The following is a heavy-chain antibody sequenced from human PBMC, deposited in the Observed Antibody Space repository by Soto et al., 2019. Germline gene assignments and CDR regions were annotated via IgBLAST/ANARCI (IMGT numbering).Heavy chain of an antibody. CDR1: GFTFSSYA. CDR3: AKGHSSRWFNFDY. V-gene: IGHV3-23*01. D-gene: IGHD6-13*01. Sequence: PXGSLLPPCSASGFTFSSYAMSWVRQAPGKGLEWVSAISGSGGSTYYADSVKGRFTISRDNSKNTLYLQMNSLRAEDTAVYYCAKGHSSRWFNFDYWGQGTPVTVYS. CDR2: ISGSGGST. J-gene: IGHJ4*02.